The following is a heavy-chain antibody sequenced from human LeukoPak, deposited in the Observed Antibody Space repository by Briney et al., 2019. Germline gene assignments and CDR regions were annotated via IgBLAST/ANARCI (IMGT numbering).Heavy chain of an antibody. D-gene: IGHD6-19*01. CDR2: ISSDSNDK. CDR3: ARNFYFDSSADLDY. CDR1: GFTFSTYS. Sequence: GGSLRLSCAASGFTFSTYSMNWVRQAPGKGLEWVAAISSDSNDKHYAYSLQGRFTISRDDSQNSLFLHMQSLRDDDTAIYYCARNFYFDSSADLDYWGQGTLVTVSS. J-gene: IGHJ4*02. V-gene: IGHV3-21*01.